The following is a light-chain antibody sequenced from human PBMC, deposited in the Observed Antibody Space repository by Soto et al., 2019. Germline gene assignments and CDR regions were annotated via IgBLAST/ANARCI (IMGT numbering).Light chain of an antibody. CDR1: QSVITN. CDR3: QQCYSTRIT. V-gene: IGKV3D-15*01. CDR2: GAS. J-gene: IGKJ5*01. Sequence: EIVMTQSPATLSVSPGERATLSCRASQSVITNLAWYQQKPGQAPRLLIYGASSRATGIPDRFSGSGSETEFTLTISSLQPEDFATYYCQQCYSTRITFGQGTRLEIK.